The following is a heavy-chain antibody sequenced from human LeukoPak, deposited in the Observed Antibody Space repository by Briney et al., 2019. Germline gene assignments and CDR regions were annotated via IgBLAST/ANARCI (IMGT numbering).Heavy chain of an antibody. D-gene: IGHD3-22*01. CDR2: ITGSGDYT. CDR3: AKDGLYYDGSAHVYYFDY. V-gene: IGHV3-23*01. CDR1: GFTFSGYA. Sequence: GGSLRLSCAASGFTFSGYAMTWVRQAPGKGLEWVSSITGSGDYTYYIDSVKGRFTISRDNSRNILYLQMNSLRGEDTALYYCAKDGLYYDGSAHVYYFDYWGKETLVAVSS. J-gene: IGHJ4*02.